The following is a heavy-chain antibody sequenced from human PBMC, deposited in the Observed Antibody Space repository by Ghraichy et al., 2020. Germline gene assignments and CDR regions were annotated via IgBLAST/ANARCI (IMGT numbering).Heavy chain of an antibody. CDR1: GFTFSDHY. D-gene: IGHD3-22*01. V-gene: IGHV3-72*01. Sequence: GESQNISCAASGFTFSDHYMDWVRQAPGMGLEWVGRVRDKAHSYTTEYAASVRDRFSISRDDSKNSLYLQMNGLKAEDTAVYYCTRASRDFYYDAWGQGTLVTVSS. CDR3: TRASRDFYYDA. CDR2: VRDKAHSYTT. J-gene: IGHJ5*02.